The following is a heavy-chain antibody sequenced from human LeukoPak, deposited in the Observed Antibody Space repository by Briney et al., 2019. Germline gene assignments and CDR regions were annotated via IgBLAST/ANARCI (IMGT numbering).Heavy chain of an antibody. D-gene: IGHD2-2*01. V-gene: IGHV4-39*01. CDR1: GDSISSSSYY. CDR2: IYYSGST. J-gene: IGHJ4*02. CDR3: ARQEVYCSSTSCYARGYSYGTFFDY. Sequence: SETLSLTCTVSGDSISSSSYYWGWIRQPPGKGLEWIGTIYYSGSTYYNPSLKSRVTISVDTSKNQFSLKLSSVTAADTAAYYCARQEVYCSSTSCYARGYSYGTFFDYWGQGTLVTVSS.